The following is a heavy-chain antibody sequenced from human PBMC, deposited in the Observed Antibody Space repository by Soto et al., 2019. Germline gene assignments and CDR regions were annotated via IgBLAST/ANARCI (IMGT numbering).Heavy chain of an antibody. CDR3: AKVLGGGVPLYVRAV. CDR1: GFTFSSYG. V-gene: IGHV3-30*18. J-gene: IGHJ6*02. Sequence: GGSLRLSCAASGFTFSSYGMHWVRQAPGKGLEWVAVISYDGSNKYYADSVKGRFTISRDNSKNTLYLQMNSLRAEDTAVYYCAKVLGGGVPLYVRAVGAQGTTVPVSS. D-gene: IGHD3-10*02. CDR2: ISYDGSNK.